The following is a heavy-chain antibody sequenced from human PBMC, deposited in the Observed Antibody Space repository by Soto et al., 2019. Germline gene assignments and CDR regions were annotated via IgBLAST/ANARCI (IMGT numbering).Heavy chain of an antibody. CDR3: ASARHIGP. D-gene: IGHD2-21*01. CDR1: GFTFSNYW. Sequence: GGSLRLSCTASGFTFSNYWMSWVRQAPGKGLEWVANIGQDVSQRNYVDSVKGRFTISRDNAENSLYLQMNSLRAEDTAIYYCASARHIGPWGQGTLVIVSS. CDR2: IGQDVSQR. V-gene: IGHV3-7*01. J-gene: IGHJ5*02.